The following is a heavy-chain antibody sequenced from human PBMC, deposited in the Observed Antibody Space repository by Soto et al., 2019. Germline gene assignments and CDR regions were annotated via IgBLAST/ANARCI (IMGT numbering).Heavy chain of an antibody. CDR2: ISASGSRS. CDR3: GKDPNGDYVGGFEF. Sequence: EVQLLESGGGLVQPGGSLTLSCAASGFTFNNYALSWVRQAPGKGLEWVSGISASGSRSFYADSVKGRFTVSRDFSKNTLSRQMDSLRAEDTAVYFCGKDPNGDYVGGFEFWGPGTMVTVSS. CDR1: GFTFNNYA. D-gene: IGHD4-17*01. V-gene: IGHV3-23*01. J-gene: IGHJ3*01.